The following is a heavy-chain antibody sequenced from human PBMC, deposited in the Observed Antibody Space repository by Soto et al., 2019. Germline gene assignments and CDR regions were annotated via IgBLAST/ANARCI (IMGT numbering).Heavy chain of an antibody. CDR2: IIPILGIA. J-gene: IGHJ4*02. Sequence: ASVKVSCKASGGTFSSYTISWVRQAPGQGLEWMGRIIPILGIANYAQKFQGRVTITAGKSTSTAYMELSSLRSEDTAVYYCARGLELRNSYFDYWGQGTLVTVSS. V-gene: IGHV1-69*02. CDR3: ARGLELRNSYFDY. CDR1: GGTFSSYT. D-gene: IGHD1-7*01.